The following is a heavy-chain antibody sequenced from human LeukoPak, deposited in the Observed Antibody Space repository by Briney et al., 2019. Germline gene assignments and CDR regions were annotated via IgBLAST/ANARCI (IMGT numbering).Heavy chain of an antibody. CDR3: ASDKGHNAFDI. V-gene: IGHV3-21*01. J-gene: IGHJ3*02. CDR2: ISSSSSYI. CDR1: GFTFSSYS. Sequence: GGSLRLSCAASGFTFSSYSMNWVRQAPGKGLEWVSSISSSSSYIYYADSVKGRFTISRDNAKNSLYLQINSLRAEDTAVYYCASDKGHNAFDIWGQGTMVTVSS.